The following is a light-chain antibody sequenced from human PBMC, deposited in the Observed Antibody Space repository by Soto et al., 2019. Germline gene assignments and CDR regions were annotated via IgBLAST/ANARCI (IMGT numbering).Light chain of an antibody. V-gene: IGLV2-11*01. J-gene: IGLJ1*01. Sequence: SVLTQPRSVSGSPGPSGTVSSTETSIDVGTYDFVSWYQQHPGKAPRLMILDVSERPPGLPDRFSGSKSGNTASLTISGLQPEDEADYYCCLYAVTFDVLGTGPKVTVL. CDR1: SIDVGTYDF. CDR2: DVS. CDR3: CLYAVTFDV.